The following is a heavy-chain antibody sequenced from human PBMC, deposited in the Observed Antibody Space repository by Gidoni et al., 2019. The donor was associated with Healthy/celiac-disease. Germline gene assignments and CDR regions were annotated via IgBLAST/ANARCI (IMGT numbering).Heavy chain of an antibody. D-gene: IGHD6-19*01. CDR1: GFSPSNARMG. J-gene: IGHJ5*02. CDR3: ARIRSAAGYSSGWYPWFDP. CDR2: IFSNDEK. Sequence: QVTLKESGPVLVKPTETLTLTCTVPGFSPSNARMGVSWIRQPPGKALEWLAHIFSNDEKSYSTSLKSRLTISKDTSKSQVVLTMTNMDPVDTATYYCARIRSAAGYSSGWYPWFDPWGQGTLVTVSS. V-gene: IGHV2-26*01.